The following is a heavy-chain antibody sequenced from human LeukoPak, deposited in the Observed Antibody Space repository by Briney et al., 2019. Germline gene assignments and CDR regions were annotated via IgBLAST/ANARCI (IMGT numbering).Heavy chain of an antibody. V-gene: IGHV3-23*01. CDR2: ISGSGGST. J-gene: IGHJ4*02. CDR1: GFTFSSYA. Sequence: GGSMRLSCAASGFTFSSYAMSWVRQAPGKGLEWVSAISGSGGSTYYADSVKGRFTISRDNSKNTLYLQMNSLRAEDTAVYYCAKSPSGDRYYFDYWGQGTLVTVSS. CDR3: AKSPSGDRYYFDY. D-gene: IGHD2-21*02.